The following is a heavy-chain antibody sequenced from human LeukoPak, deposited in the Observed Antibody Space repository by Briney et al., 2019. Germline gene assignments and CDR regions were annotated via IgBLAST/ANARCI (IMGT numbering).Heavy chain of an antibody. CDR1: GFTFSDAW. CDR3: TTDRGALTN. D-gene: IGHD3-10*01. Sequence: GGSLRLSCATSGFTFSDAWMSWVRQAPGEGLGWVGRIQSKTDGGPTEYAEPVKGRFTISRDDSRNTLYLQMNSLKAGDTGVYYCTTDRGALTNWGPGTLVTVSS. V-gene: IGHV3-15*01. J-gene: IGHJ4*02. CDR2: IQSKTDGGPT.